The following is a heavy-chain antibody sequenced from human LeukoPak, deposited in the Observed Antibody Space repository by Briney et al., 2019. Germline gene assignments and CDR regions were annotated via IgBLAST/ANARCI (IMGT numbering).Heavy chain of an antibody. CDR3: ARETTVSTGPDY. CDR1: GGTFSSYA. J-gene: IGHJ4*02. V-gene: IGHV1-69*05. Sequence: SVKVSCKASGGTFSSYAISWVRQAPGQGLEWMGRIIPIFGTANYAQKFQGRVTITTDESTSTAYMELSSLRSEDTAVYYSARETTVSTGPDYWGQGTLVTVSS. CDR2: IIPIFGTA. D-gene: IGHD4-17*01.